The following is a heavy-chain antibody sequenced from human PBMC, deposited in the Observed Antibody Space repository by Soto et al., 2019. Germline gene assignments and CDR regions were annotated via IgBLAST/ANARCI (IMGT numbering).Heavy chain of an antibody. V-gene: IGHV4-59*01. Sequence: PSETLSLTCTVSGDSISSYYWSWIRQPPGKGLEWIGDISYSGSTKYNPSLKSRVTISVDTSKNQFSLKLSSVTAADTAVYYCARASGYCSGGSCPVGWFDPWGQGTLVTVSS. J-gene: IGHJ5*02. D-gene: IGHD2-15*01. CDR1: GDSISSYY. CDR3: ARASGYCSGGSCPVGWFDP. CDR2: ISYSGST.